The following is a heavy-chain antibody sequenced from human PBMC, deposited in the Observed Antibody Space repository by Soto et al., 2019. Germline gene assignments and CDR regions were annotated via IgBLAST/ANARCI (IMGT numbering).Heavy chain of an antibody. J-gene: IGHJ6*03. CDR1: GFSFSDYE. V-gene: IGHV3-48*03. D-gene: IGHD2-2*01. CDR2: IAGGSGHTI. CDR3: ARDYGGSSTTCDYLDV. Sequence: QPGGSLRLSCAGSGFSFSDYEMNWVRQAPGKGLEWVSYIAGGSGHTIYYADSVKGRFTISRDNAKNSLYLQMNRLRAEDTAVYYCARDYGGSSTTCDYLDVWGQGTTVTVSS.